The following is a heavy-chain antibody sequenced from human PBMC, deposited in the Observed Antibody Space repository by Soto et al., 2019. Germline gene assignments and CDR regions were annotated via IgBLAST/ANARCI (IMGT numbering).Heavy chain of an antibody. J-gene: IGHJ4*02. D-gene: IGHD6-19*01. CDR2: IYYSGST. V-gene: IGHV4-39*01. CDR3: ARSVAMPGTRYSDY. CDR1: GGSISSSSFY. Sequence: QLQMQESGPGLVKPSETLSLTCTVSGGSISSSSFYWGWIRQPPGRGLEWIGTIYYSGSTYYNPSLKSRVTISGDTSKNQFSLKLSSVTAADTAVYYCARSVAMPGTRYSDYWGQGTLVTVSS.